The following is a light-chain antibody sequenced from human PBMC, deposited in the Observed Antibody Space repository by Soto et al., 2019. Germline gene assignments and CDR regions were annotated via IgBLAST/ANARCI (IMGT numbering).Light chain of an antibody. CDR3: QQYGNSIPIT. V-gene: IGKV3-20*01. Sequence: EIVLTQSPGTLSLSPGERATLSCRASQSVSSSHLAWYQQKPGQAPRLLISGASSRATGIPDRFTGSGSGTDFTLTISRLEPEDFAVYYCQQYGNSIPITFGQGTRLEIK. CDR1: QSVSSSH. CDR2: GAS. J-gene: IGKJ5*01.